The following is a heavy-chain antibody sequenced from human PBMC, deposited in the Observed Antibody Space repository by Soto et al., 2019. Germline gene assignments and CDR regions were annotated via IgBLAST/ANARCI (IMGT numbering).Heavy chain of an antibody. V-gene: IGHV4-59*01. CDR1: GGSISSYY. J-gene: IGHJ4*02. CDR3: ARVGLWQQPFDY. Sequence: ASETLSLTCTVSGGSISSYYWSWIRQPPGKGLEWIGYIYYSGSTNYNPSLKSRVTISVDTSKNQFSLKLSSVTAADTAVYYCARVGLWQQPFDYWGQGTLVTVSS. CDR2: IYYSGST. D-gene: IGHD6-13*01.